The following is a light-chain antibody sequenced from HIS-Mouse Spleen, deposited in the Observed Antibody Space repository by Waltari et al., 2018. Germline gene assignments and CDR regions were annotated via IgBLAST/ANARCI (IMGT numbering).Light chain of an antibody. V-gene: IGKV3-15*01. Sequence: EIVMTQSPATLSVSPGERATLSCRASQSVSSNLAWYQQKPGQAPMLLIYGASTRATGIPARFSGSGSGTEFTLTISSLQSEDFAVYYCQQYNNSYTFGQGTKLEIK. J-gene: IGKJ2*01. CDR2: GAS. CDR3: QQYNNSYT. CDR1: QSVSSN.